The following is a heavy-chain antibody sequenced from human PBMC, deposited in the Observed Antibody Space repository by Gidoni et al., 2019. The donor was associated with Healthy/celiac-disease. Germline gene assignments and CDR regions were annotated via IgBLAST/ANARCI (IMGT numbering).Heavy chain of an antibody. CDR2: ISAYNDNT. D-gene: IGHD1-26*01. V-gene: IGHV1-18*01. J-gene: IGHJ4*02. Sequence: QVQLVQSGAEVKTPGSSVKVSCKASGYTFTLSGISWVRQAPGQGLGWMGCISAYNDNTNYAQQLKGTGTITTDTSTSTAYMELRSLRSDDTAVYYCARDWVVRATNSHFFDYWGQGTLVTVSS. CDR1: GYTFTLSG. CDR3: ARDWVVRATNSHFFDY.